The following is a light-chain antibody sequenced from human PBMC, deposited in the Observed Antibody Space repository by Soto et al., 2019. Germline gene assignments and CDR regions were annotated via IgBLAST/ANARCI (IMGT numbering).Light chain of an antibody. Sequence: QSALTQPASVSGSPGQSITVSCTGDRSDVGSYDYVSWYQQYPGKAPKLLIYEVTNRPPGVSNRFSGSKSENTASLTISGLQADHEADYYCSSYSSSRTRLVFGTGTKLTVL. CDR2: EVT. CDR1: RSDVGSYDY. CDR3: SSYSSSRTRLV. J-gene: IGLJ1*01. V-gene: IGLV2-14*01.